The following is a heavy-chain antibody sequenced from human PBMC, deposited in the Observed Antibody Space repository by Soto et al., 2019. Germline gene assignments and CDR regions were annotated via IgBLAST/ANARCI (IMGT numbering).Heavy chain of an antibody. CDR2: MNPNSGNT. D-gene: IGHD2-15*01. J-gene: IGHJ6*02. CDR1: GYTFTSYD. CDR3: AREVCSCGSCFRMDV. V-gene: IGHV1-8*01. Sequence: QVQLVQSGAEVKKPGASVKVSCKASGYTFTSYDINWVRQATGQGLEWMGWMNPNSGNTGYAQKFQGRVTMTRNTSMSAAYMELMSLRSEDTAVYYCAREVCSCGSCFRMDVWGQGTTVTVSS.